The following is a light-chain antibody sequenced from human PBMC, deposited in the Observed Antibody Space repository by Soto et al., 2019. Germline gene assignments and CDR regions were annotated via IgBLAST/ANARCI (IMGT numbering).Light chain of an antibody. J-gene: IGKJ1*01. CDR1: QSINTF. Sequence: DIQMTQSPSSLSTSVGDRVNITCRASQSINTFLNWYQQKPGKAPKLLMYAASNLQSGVPSRFSPSGSGTDFTPTISTLQPEDFDTYYCQQSYSLPRTLSQGTKVDIK. CDR3: QQSYSLPRT. CDR2: AAS. V-gene: IGKV1-39*01.